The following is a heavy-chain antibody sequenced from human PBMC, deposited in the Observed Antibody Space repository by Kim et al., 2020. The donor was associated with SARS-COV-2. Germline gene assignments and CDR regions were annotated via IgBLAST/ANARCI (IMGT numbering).Heavy chain of an antibody. CDR1: GFTFSNAW. CDR3: TIDYDDNSGYFNFDY. Sequence: GGSLRLSCAASGFTFSNAWMSWVRQAPGKGLEWVGRIKSKSDGGTTAYAAPVKGRFIISRDDSKNTLYLEMNSLKTEDTAVYFCTIDYDDNSGYFNFDYWGQGTLVTVSS. D-gene: IGHD3-22*01. V-gene: IGHV3-15*01. CDR2: IKSKSDGGTT. J-gene: IGHJ4*02.